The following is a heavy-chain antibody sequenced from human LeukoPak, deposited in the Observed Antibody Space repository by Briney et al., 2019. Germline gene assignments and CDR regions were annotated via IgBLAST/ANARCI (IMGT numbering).Heavy chain of an antibody. CDR2: INPSGGST. CDR1: GYTFTSYY. CDR3: ATWPGAWYGEDY. Sequence: GASVKVSCKASGYTFTSYYMHWVRQAPGQGLEWMGIINPSGGSTSYAQKFQGRVTMTRDTSTSTVYMELSSLRSEDTAVYYCATWPGAWYGEDYWGQGTLVTVSS. J-gene: IGHJ4*02. V-gene: IGHV1-46*01. D-gene: IGHD3-10*01.